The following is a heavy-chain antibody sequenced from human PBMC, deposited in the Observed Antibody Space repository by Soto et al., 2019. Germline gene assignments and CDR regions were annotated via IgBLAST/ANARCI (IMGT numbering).Heavy chain of an antibody. CDR1: RFTVTNSV. J-gene: IGHJ3*01. CDR3: AKERGPEVSATIVVDV. CDR2: IRHSAHI. D-gene: IGHD2-21*01. Sequence: QPGGSLRLSCVVCRFTVTNSVINGVRQAPGKGLEWISYIRHSAHIYYADAVKGRFTIYIDNAKNSVYLQMNSLRVEDTAVYYCAKERGPEVSATIVVDVWGQGILVTVSS. V-gene: IGHV3-48*03.